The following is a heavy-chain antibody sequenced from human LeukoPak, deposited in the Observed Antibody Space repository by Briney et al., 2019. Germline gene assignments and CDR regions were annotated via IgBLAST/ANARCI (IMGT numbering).Heavy chain of an antibody. D-gene: IGHD1-26*01. J-gene: IGHJ4*02. CDR3: ARERRAKWSYPYYFDY. CDR2: IFDSGST. V-gene: IGHV4-38-2*02. Sequence: SETLSLTCAVSGYSISSGYYWGWIRQPPGKGLEWIGSIFDSGSTYYNPSLKSRVTISVDTSKNQFSLKLSSATAADTAVYYCARERRAKWSYPYYFDYWGQGTLVTVSS. CDR1: GYSISSGYY.